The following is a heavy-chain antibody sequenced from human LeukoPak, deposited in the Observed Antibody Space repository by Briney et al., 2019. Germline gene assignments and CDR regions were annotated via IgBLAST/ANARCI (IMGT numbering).Heavy chain of an antibody. CDR2: INPSGGST. J-gene: IGHJ4*02. Sequence: ASVKVSCKASGYTFTSYYMHWVRQAPGQGLEWMGIINPSGGSTSYARKFQGRVTMTRDTSTSTVYMELSSLRSEDTAVYYCARDLGDVDTAMVEYYFDYWGQGTLVTVSS. CDR3: ARDLGDVDTAMVEYYFDY. D-gene: IGHD5-18*01. CDR1: GYTFTSYY. V-gene: IGHV1-46*01.